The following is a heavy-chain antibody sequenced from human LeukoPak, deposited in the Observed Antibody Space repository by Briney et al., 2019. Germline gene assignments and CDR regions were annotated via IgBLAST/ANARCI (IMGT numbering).Heavy chain of an antibody. V-gene: IGHV4-34*01. D-gene: IGHD6-13*01. CDR3: ASLRGRIAAAGSFDY. CDR2: INHSGST. J-gene: IGHJ4*02. Sequence: SETLSLTXAVYGGSFSGYYWSWIRQAPGKGLEWIGEINHSGSTNYNPSLKSRVTISVDTSKNQFSLKLSSVTAADTAVYYCASLRGRIAAAGSFDYWGQGTLVTVSS. CDR1: GGSFSGYY.